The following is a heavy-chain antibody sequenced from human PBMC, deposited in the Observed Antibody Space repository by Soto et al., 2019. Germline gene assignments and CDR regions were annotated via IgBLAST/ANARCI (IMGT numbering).Heavy chain of an antibody. Sequence: QVQLQESGPGLVKPSETLSLTCTVSGGSIRDYFWTWIRQPPGKGLDRIGYIYYSGRTNYNPSLKSRVSISVDTSKNHFSLQLRSVTAADTAVYYWARVGGDDFGDSGGFDYWGQGTLVTVSS. J-gene: IGHJ4*02. CDR3: ARVGGDDFGDSGGFDY. CDR2: IYYSGRT. V-gene: IGHV4-59*01. CDR1: GGSIRDYF. D-gene: IGHD4-17*01.